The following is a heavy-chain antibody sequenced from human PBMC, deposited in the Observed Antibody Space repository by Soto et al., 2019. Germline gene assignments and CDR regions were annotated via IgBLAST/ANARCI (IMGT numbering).Heavy chain of an antibody. CDR2: ISSGSKTI. CDR3: AREDILGARSFDY. CDR1: VLTLSGYS. D-gene: IGHD1-26*01. V-gene: IGHV3-48*02. J-gene: IGHJ4*02. Sequence: SLRLSCAASVLTLSGYSVNWWRQAPGKGLEWVSYISSGSKTIYYAESVKGRFTVSRDNARNTQYLQMNSLRDEDTAVYYCAREDILGARSFDYWGQGTLVTVSS.